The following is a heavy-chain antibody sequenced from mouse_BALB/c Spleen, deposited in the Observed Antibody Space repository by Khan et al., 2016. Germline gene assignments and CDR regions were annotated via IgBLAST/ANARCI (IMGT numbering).Heavy chain of an antibody. CDR2: IDPANGNT. CDR1: GFNIKDTY. Sequence: EVQLQESGAELVKPGASVKLSCTASGFNIKDTYMHWVKQRPEQGLEWIGRIDPANGNTKYDPKFQGKATITADTSSNTAYLQLSSLTSEDTAVYYCARSPHDYDVGFAYWGQGTLVTVSA. D-gene: IGHD2-4*01. CDR3: ARSPHDYDVGFAY. V-gene: IGHV14-3*02. J-gene: IGHJ3*01.